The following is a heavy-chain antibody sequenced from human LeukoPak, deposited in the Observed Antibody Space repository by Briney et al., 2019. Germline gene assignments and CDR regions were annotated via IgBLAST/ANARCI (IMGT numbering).Heavy chain of an antibody. Sequence: GASVKVSCKASGYTFTSYDINWVRQATGQGLEWMGWMNPNSGNTGYAQKLQGRVTITRNTSISTAYMELSSLRSEDTAVYYCAREVTFGGVTLRGAFDIWGQGTMVTVSS. V-gene: IGHV1-8*03. CDR3: AREVTFGGVTLRGAFDI. J-gene: IGHJ3*02. CDR1: GYTFTSYD. CDR2: MNPNSGNT. D-gene: IGHD3-16*01.